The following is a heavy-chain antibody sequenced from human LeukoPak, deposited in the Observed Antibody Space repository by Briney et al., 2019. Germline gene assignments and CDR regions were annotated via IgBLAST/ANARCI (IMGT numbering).Heavy chain of an antibody. J-gene: IGHJ5*02. CDR2: ISTSGSTI. V-gene: IGHV3-48*03. Sequence: GGSLRLSCAASGFTFSSYEMHWVRQAPGKGLEWVSYISTSGSTIYYADSVKGRFTISRDNAKNSLYLQMNSLRAEDTAVYYCARCGGGNPKWFDPWGQGTLVTVSS. CDR1: GFTFSSYE. D-gene: IGHD4-23*01. CDR3: ARCGGGNPKWFDP.